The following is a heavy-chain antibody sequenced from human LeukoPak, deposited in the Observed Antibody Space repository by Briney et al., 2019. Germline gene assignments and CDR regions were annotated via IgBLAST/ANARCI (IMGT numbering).Heavy chain of an antibody. CDR2: FYASGTT. Sequence: SETLSLTCTVSGGSIVSHYWNWIRQPAGRGLEWIGRFYASGTTNTSPSLKSRVTMSVDTSKNQFSLKLSSVTAADAAVYYCAKDSSTWGNLAGHFDSWGQGTLVTVSS. D-gene: IGHD6-13*01. CDR3: AKDSSTWGNLAGHFDS. V-gene: IGHV4-4*07. CDR1: GGSIVSHY. J-gene: IGHJ4*02.